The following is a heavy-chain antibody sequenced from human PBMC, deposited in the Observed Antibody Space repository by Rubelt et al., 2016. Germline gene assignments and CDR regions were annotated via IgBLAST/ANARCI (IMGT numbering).Heavy chain of an antibody. V-gene: IGHV3-21*01. Sequence: SISSSSSYIYYADSVKGRFTISRDNSKNTLYLQMNSLRAEDTAVYYCARDDGSGSYGLDYWGQGTLVTVSS. D-gene: IGHD3-10*01. CDR3: ARDDGSGSYGLDY. J-gene: IGHJ4*02. CDR2: ISSSSSYI.